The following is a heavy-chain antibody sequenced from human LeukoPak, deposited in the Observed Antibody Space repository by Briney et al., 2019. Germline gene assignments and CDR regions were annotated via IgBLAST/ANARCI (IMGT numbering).Heavy chain of an antibody. CDR1: GYTLTELS. D-gene: IGHD6-13*01. Sequence: GPSVKVSCKVSGYTLTELSMHWVRQAPGKGLEWMGGFDPEDGETIYAQKFQGRVTMTRDTFISTAYLELSRLTSDDTAVYYCARDPNSSSFVDYMDVWGKGTTVTISS. CDR3: ARDPNSSSFVDYMDV. CDR2: FDPEDGET. V-gene: IGHV1-24*01. J-gene: IGHJ6*03.